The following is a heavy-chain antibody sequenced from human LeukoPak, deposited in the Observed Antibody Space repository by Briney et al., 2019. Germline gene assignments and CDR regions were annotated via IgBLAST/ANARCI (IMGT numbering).Heavy chain of an antibody. CDR1: GFPFSSYA. CDR3: ARDSSFGYCSHICYVYDY. D-gene: IGHD2-15*01. V-gene: IGHV3-30*04. J-gene: IGHJ4*02. CDR2: LSNDGSNG. Sequence: GRSLRLSCAASGFPFSSYAMQWVCQAPGKGLEGVAGLSNDGSNGYHADSVKGRFTISRDNSKNTLFLQLNSLTVEDTAVYYCARDSSFGYCSHICYVYDYWGQGTLVTVSS.